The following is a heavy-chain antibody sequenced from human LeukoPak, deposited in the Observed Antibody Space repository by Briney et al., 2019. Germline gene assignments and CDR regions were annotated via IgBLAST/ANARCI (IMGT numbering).Heavy chain of an antibody. CDR2: INHSGST. Sequence: PSETLSLTCAVCGGSFSGYYWSWIRQPPGKGLERIGEINHSGSTNYNPSLKSRGTIPVDTSKNKFSLKLSSVTGEDTAVYYCARGAGTRNHRFDYWGQGTLVTVSS. V-gene: IGHV4-34*01. CDR1: GGSFSGYY. D-gene: IGHD1-7*01. J-gene: IGHJ4*02. CDR3: ARGAGTRNHRFDY.